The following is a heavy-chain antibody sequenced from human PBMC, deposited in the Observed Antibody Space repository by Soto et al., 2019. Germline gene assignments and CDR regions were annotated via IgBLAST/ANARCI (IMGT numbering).Heavy chain of an antibody. D-gene: IGHD5-12*01. CDR2: ISSSGNTI. J-gene: IGHJ4*02. CDR1: GFTFSGYE. V-gene: IGHV3-48*03. CDR3: VRGYGFDY. Sequence: GGSLRLSCAASGFTFSGYEMNWVRQVPGKGLEWVSYISSSGNTISYADSVKGRFTISRDNAENSLYLQMNSLRADDTAVYYCVRGYGFDYWGQGTLVTVSS.